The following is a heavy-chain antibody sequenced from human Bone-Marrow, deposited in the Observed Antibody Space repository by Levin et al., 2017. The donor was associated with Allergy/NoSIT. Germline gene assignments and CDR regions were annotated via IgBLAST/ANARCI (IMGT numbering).Heavy chain of an antibody. CDR3: TIDLLPGGADV. V-gene: IGHV3-9*01. Sequence: PGGSLRLSCAASGFTYDAHAMHWVRQAPGKGLEWVSGFHLKNGRIGYADSVKGRFTTSRDNTQNFLYLQMNSLRADDTAFYYCTIDLLPGGADVWGQGTMVTVSS. J-gene: IGHJ6*02. CDR2: FHLKNGRI. D-gene: IGHD2-8*02. CDR1: GFTYDAHA.